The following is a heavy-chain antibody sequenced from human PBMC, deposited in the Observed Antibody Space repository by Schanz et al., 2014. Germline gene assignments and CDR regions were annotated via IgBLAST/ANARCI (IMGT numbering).Heavy chain of an antibody. CDR1: GFNVSGNF. CDR3: ARENLNWEAFDI. J-gene: IGHJ3*02. Sequence: VQLVESGGGLIQPGGSLRLSCAASGFNVSGNFMSWVRQAPGKGLEWLSYISRDGTTSYYADSVKGRFTISRDNAKNSLYLEMTSLRGEDTAVYYCARENLNWEAFDIWGQGTVVTVSS. V-gene: IGHV3-11*01. CDR2: ISRDGTTS. D-gene: IGHD7-27*01.